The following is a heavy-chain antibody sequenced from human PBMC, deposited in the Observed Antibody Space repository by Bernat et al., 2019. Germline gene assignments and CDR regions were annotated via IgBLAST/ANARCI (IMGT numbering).Heavy chain of an antibody. CDR1: GFTFSSYG. Sequence: QVQLVESGGGVVQPGRSLRLSCAASGFTFSSYGMHWVRQAPGKGLEWVAVIWYDGSNKYYADSVKGRFTISRDNSKNTLYLQMNSLRAEDTAVYYCARGGSSVSYPDYWGQGTLVTVSS. V-gene: IGHV3-33*01. CDR3: ARGGSSVSYPDY. CDR2: IWYDGSNK. D-gene: IGHD6-13*01. J-gene: IGHJ4*02.